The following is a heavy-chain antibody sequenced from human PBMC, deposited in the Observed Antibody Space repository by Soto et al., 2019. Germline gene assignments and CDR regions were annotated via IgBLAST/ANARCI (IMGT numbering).Heavy chain of an antibody. CDR3: AWPYYDSSGPQNYYFDY. J-gene: IGHJ4*02. Sequence: GASVKVSCKASGYTFTGYYMHWVRQAPGQGLEWMGWINPNSGGTNYAQKFQGRVTMTRDTSISTAYMELSRLGSDDTAVYYCAWPYYDSSGPQNYYFDYWGQGTLVTVSS. CDR1: GYTFTGYY. D-gene: IGHD3-22*01. V-gene: IGHV1-2*02. CDR2: INPNSGGT.